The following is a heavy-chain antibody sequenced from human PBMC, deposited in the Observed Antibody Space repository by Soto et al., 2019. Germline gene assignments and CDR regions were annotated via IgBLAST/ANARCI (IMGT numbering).Heavy chain of an antibody. D-gene: IGHD4-17*01. CDR3: ATRMTTAPY. Sequence: EAHLVGSGGGLVPPGGSLRLSCAASGFAVSANYLSWVRQAPGKGLEWVSLIYSGGDTDYADSVRGRFTISRDNSKNTLYLQMNSLKAEDTAVYYCATRMTTAPYWGQGALVNVSS. CDR1: GFAVSANY. CDR2: IYSGGDT. V-gene: IGHV3-66*01. J-gene: IGHJ4*02.